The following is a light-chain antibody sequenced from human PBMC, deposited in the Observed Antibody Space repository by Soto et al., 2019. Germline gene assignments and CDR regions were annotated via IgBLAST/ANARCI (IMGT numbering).Light chain of an antibody. V-gene: IGKV3-11*01. Sequence: EIVLTQSPATLSLSPGERATLSCRACQSVSSYLAWYQQKPGQAPRLLIYDASNRATGIPARFSGSGSGTDFTLTISSLEPEDFAVYYCQQRSNWHQTFGQGTKVEIK. CDR2: DAS. CDR3: QQRSNWHQT. J-gene: IGKJ1*01. CDR1: QSVSSY.